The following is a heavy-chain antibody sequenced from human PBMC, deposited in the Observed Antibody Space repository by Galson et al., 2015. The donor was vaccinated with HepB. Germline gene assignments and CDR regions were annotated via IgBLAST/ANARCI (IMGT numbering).Heavy chain of an antibody. V-gene: IGHV4-31*03. J-gene: IGHJ6*02. CDR3: ARVTTYSWGYYYGMDV. CDR1: GGSISSGGYY. CDR2: IYYSGST. Sequence: TLSLTCTVSGGSISSGGYYWSWIRQHPGKGLEWIGYIYYSGSTYYNPSLKSRVTISVDTSKNQFSLKLSSVTAADTAVYYCARVTTYSWGYYYGMDVWGQGTTVTVSS. D-gene: IGHD3-16*01.